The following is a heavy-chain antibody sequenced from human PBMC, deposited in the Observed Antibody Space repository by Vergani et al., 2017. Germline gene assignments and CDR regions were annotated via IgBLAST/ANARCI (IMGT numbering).Heavy chain of an antibody. CDR1: GCTFSNYG. CDR2: ISYDGSNK. Sequence: QVQLVESGGGVVQPGRSLGLSCVASGCTFSNYGMHWVRQAPGKGLEWVAVISYDGSNKYYADSVKGRFTISRDNSKNTLYLQMNSLRAEDTAVYYCAKVYAGFSGSYYEFYYYYMDVWGKGTTVTVSS. D-gene: IGHD1-26*01. V-gene: IGHV3-30*18. J-gene: IGHJ6*03. CDR3: AKVYAGFSGSYYEFYYYYMDV.